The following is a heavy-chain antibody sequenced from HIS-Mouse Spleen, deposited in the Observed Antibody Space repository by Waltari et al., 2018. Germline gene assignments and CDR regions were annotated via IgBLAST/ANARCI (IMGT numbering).Heavy chain of an antibody. CDR2: IYDSGST. CDR3: AREIPYSSSWYDWYFDL. D-gene: IGHD6-13*01. CDR1: GGSISSSCYY. J-gene: IGHJ2*01. V-gene: IGHV4-39*07. Sequence: QLQLQESGPGLVKPSETLSLPCTVSGGSISSSCYYWGWIRQPPGKGLEWIGSIYDSGSTYYNPSLKSRVTISVDTSKNQFSLKLSSVTAADTAVYYCAREIPYSSSWYDWYFDLWGRGTLVTVSS.